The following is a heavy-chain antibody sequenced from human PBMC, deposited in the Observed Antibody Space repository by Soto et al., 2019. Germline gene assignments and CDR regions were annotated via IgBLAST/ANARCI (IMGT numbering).Heavy chain of an antibody. V-gene: IGHV3-30*18. D-gene: IGHD2-8*01. CDR1: GFTFSSYG. Sequence: GGSLRLSCAASGFTFSSYGMHWVRQAPGKGLEWVALISYDGSNKYYVDSVKGRFTISRDNSKNMLYLQMNSLRAEDTAVYYCAKDDAGVFDYWGQGTLVTVSS. CDR2: ISYDGSNK. CDR3: AKDDAGVFDY. J-gene: IGHJ4*02.